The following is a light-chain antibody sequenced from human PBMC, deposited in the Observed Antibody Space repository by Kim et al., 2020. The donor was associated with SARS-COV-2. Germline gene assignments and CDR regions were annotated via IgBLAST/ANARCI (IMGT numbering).Light chain of an antibody. J-gene: IGKJ4*01. V-gene: IGKV3-15*01. CDR3: QQYNNWPLT. CDR1: QSVSSN. CDR2: DAS. Sequence: EIVMTQSPATLSVSPGDRATLSCRASQSVSSNLALYQQKPGQAPRLLISDASSRATGIPARFSGSGSGTEFTLTISSLQSEDFAVYYCQQYNNWPLTVGGGTKVDIK.